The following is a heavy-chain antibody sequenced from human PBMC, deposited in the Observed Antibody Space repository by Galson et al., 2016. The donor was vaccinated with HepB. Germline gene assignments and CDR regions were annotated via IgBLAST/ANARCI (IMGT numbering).Heavy chain of an antibody. D-gene: IGHD5-18*01. CDR3: KKSRLGYSYGYRFDD. Sequence: SLRLSCPASGFTFCHSGLHWVRLAPGNGLEWLAVIWYATYYAASVRGRFTISRDNSHNTLYLQMNSLRVDDTALYYCKKSRLGYSYGYRFDDWGPGTLVTVSS. J-gene: IGHJ4*02. CDR2: IWYAT. V-gene: IGHV3-33*06. CDR1: GFTFCHSG.